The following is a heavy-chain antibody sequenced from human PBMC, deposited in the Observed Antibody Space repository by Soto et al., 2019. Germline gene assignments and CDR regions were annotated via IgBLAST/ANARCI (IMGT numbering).Heavy chain of an antibody. J-gene: IGHJ6*02. D-gene: IGHD3-22*01. CDR2: ISYDGSNK. Sequence: GGSLRLSCAASGFTFSSYGMHWVRQAPGKGLEWVAVISYDGSNKYYADSVKGRFTISRDNSKNTLYLQMNSLRAEDTAVYYCAKDIYDSSGLYYYGMDVWGQGTTVTVSS. CDR1: GFTFSSYG. CDR3: AKDIYDSSGLYYYGMDV. V-gene: IGHV3-30*18.